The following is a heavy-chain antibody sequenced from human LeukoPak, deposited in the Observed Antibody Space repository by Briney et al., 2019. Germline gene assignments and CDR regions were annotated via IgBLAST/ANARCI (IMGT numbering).Heavy chain of an antibody. CDR1: GVTFGRHW. J-gene: IGHJ4*02. D-gene: IGHD6-19*01. CDR2: MNQGGSET. V-gene: IGHV3-7*01. CDR3: ARDGVAGGFDY. Sequence: GGSLGLSCAASGVTFGRHWMSWVRQAPGKGLEWVAHMNQGGSETTNVDSVKGRFTISRDDAKNLVFLQMNSLRVEDTAVYYCARDGVAGGFDYWGQGILVTVSS.